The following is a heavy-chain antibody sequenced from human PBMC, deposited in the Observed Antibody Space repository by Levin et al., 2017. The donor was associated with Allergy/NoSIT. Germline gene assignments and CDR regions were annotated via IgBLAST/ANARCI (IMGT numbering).Heavy chain of an antibody. CDR1: GGSISTSSYY. CDR2: IYYSGST. J-gene: IGHJ6*02. D-gene: IGHD2-8*01. V-gene: IGHV4-39*07. CDR3: ARDEMVHEIQYYYGVDV. Sequence: SETLSLTCTVSGGSISTSSYYWGWIRQPPGKGLEWIGHIYYSGSTYYTPSLRSRVTISVDTSKNQFSLRVSSVTAAATAVYYCARDEMVHEIQYYYGVDVWGQGTTVTVSS.